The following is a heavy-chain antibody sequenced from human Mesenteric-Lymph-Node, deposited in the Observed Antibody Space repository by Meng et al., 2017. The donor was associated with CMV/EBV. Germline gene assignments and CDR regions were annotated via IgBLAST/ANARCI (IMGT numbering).Heavy chain of an antibody. Sequence: SETLSLTCTVSGGSVSSGSYYWSWIRQPSGKGLEWIGYIYYSGSTNYNPSLKSRVTISVDTSKNQFSLKLSSVTAADTAVYYCARMSYSSSWYDGMDVWGQGTTVTVSS. D-gene: IGHD6-13*01. CDR3: ARMSYSSSWYDGMDV. V-gene: IGHV4-61*01. CDR1: GGSVSSGSYY. J-gene: IGHJ6*02. CDR2: IYYSGST.